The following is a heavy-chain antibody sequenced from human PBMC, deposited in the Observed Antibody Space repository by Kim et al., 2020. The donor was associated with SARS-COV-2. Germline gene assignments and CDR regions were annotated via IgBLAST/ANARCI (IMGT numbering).Heavy chain of an antibody. CDR3: ARGRGGYVDY. V-gene: IGHV4-34*01. Sequence: SNYNPCRKSRVTISVDTSKTQFSLKLSSVTAADTAVYYCARGRGGYVDYWGQGTLVTVSS. D-gene: IGHD2-15*01. J-gene: IGHJ4*02. CDR2: S.